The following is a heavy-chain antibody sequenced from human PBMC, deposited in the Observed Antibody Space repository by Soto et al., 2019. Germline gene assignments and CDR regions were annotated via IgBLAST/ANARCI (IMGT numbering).Heavy chain of an antibody. CDR1: GYTFTGYS. CDR2: INPNSGGT. CDR3: AISLRGVDYYDSSGYYPLDY. Sequence: QVQLVQSGAEVKKPGASVKVSCKASGYTFTGYSMHWVRQAPGQGLEWMGWINPNSGGTNYAQKFQGWVTMTRDTSISTAYMELSRLRSDDTAVYYCAISLRGVDYYDSSGYYPLDYWGQGTLVTVSS. D-gene: IGHD3-22*01. V-gene: IGHV1-2*04. J-gene: IGHJ4*02.